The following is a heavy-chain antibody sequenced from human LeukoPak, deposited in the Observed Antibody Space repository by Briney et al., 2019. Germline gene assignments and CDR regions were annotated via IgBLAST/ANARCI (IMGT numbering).Heavy chain of an antibody. D-gene: IGHD3-9*01. V-gene: IGHV2-5*02. J-gene: IGHJ4*02. CDR1: GFSLTTSGVG. CDR3: AHSGSRYFDWPPAGSDYFDY. CDR2: SYCDDDK. Sequence: SGPTQVNPTQTLTLTCTFSGFSLTTSGVGVGWIRQPQGKALEWRALSYCDDDKRYSASLNSRLTITKDTSKNQVVLTMTNMDPVDTATYYGAHSGSRYFDWPPAGSDYFDYWGQGTLVTVSS.